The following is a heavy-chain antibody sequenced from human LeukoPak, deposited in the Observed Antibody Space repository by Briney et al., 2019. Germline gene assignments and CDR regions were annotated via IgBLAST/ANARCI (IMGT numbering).Heavy chain of an antibody. J-gene: IGHJ4*02. Sequence: GGSLRLSCAASGFTFSNYAMSWVRQAPGKGLEWVAGISGTGGSTHYADSVKGRFTISRDNSKNTVYLRMRNLRVEHTAVYYCAKVVAGNIDYYFDYWGQGILVAVSS. CDR1: GFTFSNYA. CDR3: AKVVAGNIDYYFDY. D-gene: IGHD2/OR15-2a*01. CDR2: ISGTGGST. V-gene: IGHV3-23*01.